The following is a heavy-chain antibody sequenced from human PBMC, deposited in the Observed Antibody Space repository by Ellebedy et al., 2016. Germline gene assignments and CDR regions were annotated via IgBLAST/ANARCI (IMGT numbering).Heavy chain of an antibody. CDR2: IYYSGST. D-gene: IGHD5-18*01. Sequence: SETLSLXXAVYGGSFSGYYWSWIRQPPGKGLEWIGYIYYSGSTNYNPSLKSRVTISVDTSKNQFSLKLSSVTAADTAVYYCARHTWIQLWPPDHWFDPWGQGTLVTVSS. CDR1: GGSFSGYY. CDR3: ARHTWIQLWPPDHWFDP. J-gene: IGHJ5*02. V-gene: IGHV4-59*08.